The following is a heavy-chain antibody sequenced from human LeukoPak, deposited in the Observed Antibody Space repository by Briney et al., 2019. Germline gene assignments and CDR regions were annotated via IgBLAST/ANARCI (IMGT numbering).Heavy chain of an antibody. V-gene: IGHV1-69*13. CDR1: GGTFSSHA. Sequence: SVKVSCKASGGTFSSHAISWVRQAPGQGLEWMGGIIPILGTANYAQKFQGRVTITADESTSTAYMELSSLRSEDTAVYYCAGNRAAAPPNFWGQGTLVTVSS. CDR2: IIPILGTA. J-gene: IGHJ4*02. CDR3: AGNRAAAPPNF. D-gene: IGHD6-13*01.